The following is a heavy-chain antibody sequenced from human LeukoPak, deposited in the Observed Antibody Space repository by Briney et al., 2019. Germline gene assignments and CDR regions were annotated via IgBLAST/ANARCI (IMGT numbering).Heavy chain of an antibody. Sequence: SVKVSCKASGGTFSSYAISWVRQAPGQGLEWMGGIIPIFGTANYARKFQGRVTITTDESTSTAYMELSSLRSEDTAVYYCAREKSGLRLGELSPYYYYYMDVWGKGTTVTVSS. V-gene: IGHV1-69*05. CDR3: AREKSGLRLGELSPYYYYYMDV. CDR1: GGTFSSYA. J-gene: IGHJ6*03. D-gene: IGHD3-16*02. CDR2: IIPIFGTA.